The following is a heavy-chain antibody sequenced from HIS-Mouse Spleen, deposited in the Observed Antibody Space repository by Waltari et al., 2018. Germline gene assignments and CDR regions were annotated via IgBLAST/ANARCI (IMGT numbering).Heavy chain of an antibody. CDR3: ARRYSSSFDY. V-gene: IGHV3-30*04. Sequence: QVQLVESGGGVVQPGRSLRLSCAASGFTFRSYAMHWVRQAPGKGLEWVAVISYDGSNKYYADSVKGRFTISRDNSKNTLYLQMNSLRAEDTAVYYCARRYSSSFDYWGQGTLVTVSS. CDR1: GFTFRSYA. J-gene: IGHJ4*02. CDR2: ISYDGSNK. D-gene: IGHD6-13*01.